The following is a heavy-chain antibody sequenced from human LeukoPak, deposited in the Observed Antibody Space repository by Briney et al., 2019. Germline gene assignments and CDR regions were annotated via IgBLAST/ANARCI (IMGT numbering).Heavy chain of an antibody. V-gene: IGHV3-33*06. CDR1: GFTFSSYG. CDR3: AKDYYYDSSGYYGEGFDP. Sequence: GGSLRLSCAASGFTFSSYGMHWVRQAPGKGLEWVAVIWYDGSNKYYADSVKGRFTISRDNSKNTLYLQMNSLRAEDTAVYYCAKDYYYDSSGYYGEGFDPWGQGTLVTVSS. CDR2: IWYDGSNK. D-gene: IGHD3-22*01. J-gene: IGHJ5*02.